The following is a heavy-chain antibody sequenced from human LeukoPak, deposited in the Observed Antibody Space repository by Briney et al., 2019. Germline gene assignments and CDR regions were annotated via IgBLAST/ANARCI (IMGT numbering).Heavy chain of an antibody. CDR3: VRGGYGSIDY. CDR2: INGDGGTT. D-gene: IGHD4-17*01. J-gene: IGHJ4*02. V-gene: IGHV3-74*01. CDR1: GFIFSSLW. Sequence: GGSLRLSCEASGFIFSSLWMPWVRQAPGKGLVWVSYINGDGGTTSYADSVKGRFTISRDNAKNTLYLQLNSLRAEDTAVYYCVRGGYGSIDYWGQGTLVTVSS.